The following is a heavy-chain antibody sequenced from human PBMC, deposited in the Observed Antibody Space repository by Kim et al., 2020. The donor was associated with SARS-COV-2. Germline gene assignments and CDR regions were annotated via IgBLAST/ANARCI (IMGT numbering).Heavy chain of an antibody. CDR3: ARPPRFYGDYAWAEY. J-gene: IGHJ4*02. Sequence: DSVKGRFTISRDNSKNTLFLQMNSLRAEDTAVYYCARPPRFYGDYAWAEYWGQGTLVTVSS. D-gene: IGHD4-17*01. V-gene: IGHV3-30*07.